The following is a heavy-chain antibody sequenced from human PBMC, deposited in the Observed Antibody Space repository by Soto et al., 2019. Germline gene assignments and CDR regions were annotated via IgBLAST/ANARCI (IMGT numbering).Heavy chain of an antibody. V-gene: IGHV2-5*02. CDR1: GFSLNTRGVG. CDR3: AHRRGDLSTGPYYFDY. J-gene: IGHJ4*02. Sequence: QITLKESGPTLVNPTQTLTLTCTFSGFSLNTRGVGVGWTRQPPGKALEWLPLISWDGEKRSSPSLKSRLTITKDTSENQVVLTMTHMDPVDTATYYCAHRRGDLSTGPYYFDYWGQGTLVTVSS. CDR2: ISWDGEK. D-gene: IGHD3-9*01.